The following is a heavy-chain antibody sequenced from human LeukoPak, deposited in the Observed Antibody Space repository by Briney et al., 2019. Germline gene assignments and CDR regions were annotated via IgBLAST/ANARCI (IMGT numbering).Heavy chain of an antibody. Sequence: SETLSLTCTVSGGSISSSSYYWGWIRQPPGKGLEWIGGIYYSGSTYYNPSLKSRVTISVDTSKNQFSLKLSSVTAADTAVYYCAGGTVENWFDPWGQGTLVTVSS. D-gene: IGHD3-16*01. CDR3: AGGTVENWFDP. CDR2: IYYSGST. CDR1: GGSISSSSYY. V-gene: IGHV4-39*07. J-gene: IGHJ5*02.